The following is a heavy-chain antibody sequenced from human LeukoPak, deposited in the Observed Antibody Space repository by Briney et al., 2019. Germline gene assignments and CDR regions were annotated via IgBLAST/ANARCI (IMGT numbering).Heavy chain of an antibody. CDR3: ARDQVQLWFSAFDY. Sequence: PSETLSLTCTVSGGSISSSSYYWGWIRQPPGKGLEWIGSIYYSGSTYYNPSLKSRVTISVDTSKNQFSLKLSSVTAADTAVYYCARDQVQLWFSAFDYWGQGTLVTVSS. CDR1: GGSISSSSYY. J-gene: IGHJ4*02. V-gene: IGHV4-39*07. D-gene: IGHD5-18*01. CDR2: IYYSGST.